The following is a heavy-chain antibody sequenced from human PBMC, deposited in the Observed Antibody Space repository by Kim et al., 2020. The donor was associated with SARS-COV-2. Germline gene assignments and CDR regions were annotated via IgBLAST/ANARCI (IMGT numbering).Heavy chain of an antibody. D-gene: IGHD2-21*02. CDR3: ARAFDSLVVTAIWDY. V-gene: IGHV3-23*01. J-gene: IGHJ4*02. Sequence: ADSVRGLLTIFRDNSKITLYVQMNSLRAEDTAVYYCARAFDSLVVTAIWDYWGQGTLVTVSS.